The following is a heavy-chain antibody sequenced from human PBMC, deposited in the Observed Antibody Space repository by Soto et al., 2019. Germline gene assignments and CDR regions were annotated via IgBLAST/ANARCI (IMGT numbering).Heavy chain of an antibody. D-gene: IGHD2-2*01. CDR2: INHSGST. V-gene: IGHV4-34*01. CDR3: ARKDIVVVPAAIYWFDP. Sequence: PETLSLTCAVYGGSFSGYYWSWIRPPPGKGLEWIGEINHSGSTNYNPSLKSRVTISVDTSKNQFSLKLSSVTAADTAVYYCARKDIVVVPAAIYWFDPWGQGTLVTVSS. J-gene: IGHJ5*02. CDR1: GGSFSGYY.